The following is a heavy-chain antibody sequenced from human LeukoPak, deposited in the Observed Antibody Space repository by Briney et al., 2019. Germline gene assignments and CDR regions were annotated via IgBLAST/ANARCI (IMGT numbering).Heavy chain of an antibody. CDR3: ARVRGGYYFDF. Sequence: PGGSLRLSCAASGFTFGSYWMNWVRQAPGKGLEWVANINQAGTEKYYVDSVKGRFTISRDNAKSSLFLQMNSLRAEDTAVYFCARVRGGYYFDFWGQGTLVTVSS. D-gene: IGHD5-24*01. V-gene: IGHV3-7*04. CDR2: INQAGTEK. CDR1: GFTFGSYW. J-gene: IGHJ4*02.